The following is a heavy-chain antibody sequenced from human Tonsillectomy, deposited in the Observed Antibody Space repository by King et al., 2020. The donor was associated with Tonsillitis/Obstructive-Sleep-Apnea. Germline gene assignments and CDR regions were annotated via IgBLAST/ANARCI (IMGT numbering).Heavy chain of an antibody. V-gene: IGHV1-46*01. CDR3: ARDDVVGRYIDS. J-gene: IGHJ4*02. CDR1: GYTFTWYY. D-gene: IGHD1-14*01. CDR2: INTSSGVT. Sequence: VQLVESGAEVKTPGASVKVSCKTSGYTFTWYYIHWVRQARGQGLEWMGIINTSSGVTSYAQKFKGGVTMTKDTSASTVYSELSSLRSEDTAVYYCARDDVVGRYIDSWGQGTLVTVSS.